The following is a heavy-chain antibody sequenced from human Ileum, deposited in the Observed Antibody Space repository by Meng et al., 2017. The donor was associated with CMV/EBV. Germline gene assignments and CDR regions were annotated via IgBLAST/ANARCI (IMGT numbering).Heavy chain of an antibody. CDR1: GDSVSSTSIG. V-gene: IGHV6-1*02. CDR2: TYYKSRWFN. Sequence: QLPRSGQRLVAPSHTVSLSCGISGDSVSSTSIGWNWIRQSPSRGLEWLGRTYYKSRWFNDHALSVKTRITITPATSRNQSSLQLHSVTPEDTAMYYCVSTDATMLSGWSAWGQGTLVTVSS. CDR3: VSTDATMLSGWSA. J-gene: IGHJ5*02. D-gene: IGHD3-16*01.